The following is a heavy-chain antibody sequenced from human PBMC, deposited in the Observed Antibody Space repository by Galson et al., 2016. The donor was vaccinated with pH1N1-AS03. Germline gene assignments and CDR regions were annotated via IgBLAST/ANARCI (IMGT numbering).Heavy chain of an antibody. CDR2: INWNSGSI. J-gene: IGHJ4*02. CDR1: GFTFSSYA. Sequence: SLRLSCAASGFTFSSYAMSWVRQTPGKGLEWVSGINWNSGSIGYADSVKGRFTISRDNAKNSLYLQMNSLRAEDTALYYCAKDKWAVAGSADSYFDYWGQGTLVTVSS. D-gene: IGHD6-19*01. CDR3: AKDKWAVAGSADSYFDY. V-gene: IGHV3-9*01.